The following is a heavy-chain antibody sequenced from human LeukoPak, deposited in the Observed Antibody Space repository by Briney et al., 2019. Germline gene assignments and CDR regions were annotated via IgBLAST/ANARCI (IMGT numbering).Heavy chain of an antibody. CDR3: AKARDYGDFPDY. V-gene: IGHV3-23*01. Sequence: PGGSLRLSCAASGFTFSSYAMSWVRQAPGKGLEWVSAISGSGGSTYYADSVKRRFTISRDNSKNTLYLQMNSLRAEDTAVYYCAKARDYGDFPDYWGQGTLVTVSS. CDR2: ISGSGGST. D-gene: IGHD4-17*01. J-gene: IGHJ4*02. CDR1: GFTFSSYA.